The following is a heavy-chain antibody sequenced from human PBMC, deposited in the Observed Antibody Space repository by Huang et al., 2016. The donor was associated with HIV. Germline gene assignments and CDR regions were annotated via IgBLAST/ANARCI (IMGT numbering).Heavy chain of an antibody. V-gene: IGHV4-39*01. D-gene: IGHD3-10*01. CDR3: ARHREGPVAYYSGWGSHLNYMDV. CDR2: VYYTGRT. CDR1: GGSIRSSDYH. J-gene: IGHJ6*03. Sequence: QLLLQESGPGLVKPSEALALTCAVSGGSIRSSDYHWGWIRQPPGKGLEWSGSVYYTGRTPSRPSLKSRVTIAVDTSKNLFFLNLTSMTAADTAVYYCARHREGPVAYYSGWGSHLNYMDVWGRGRTVVVSS.